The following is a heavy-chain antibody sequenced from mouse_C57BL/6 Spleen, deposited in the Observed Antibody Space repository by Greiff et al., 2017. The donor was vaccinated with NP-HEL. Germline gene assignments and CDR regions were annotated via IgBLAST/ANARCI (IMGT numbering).Heavy chain of an antibody. CDR1: GYTFTDYE. CDR3: TRWLRLFDY. CDR2: IDPETGGT. J-gene: IGHJ2*01. D-gene: IGHD2-2*01. V-gene: IGHV1-15*01. Sequence: VQLQQSGAELVRPGASVTLSCKASGYTFTDYEMHWVKQTPVHGLEWIGAIDPETGGTAYNQKFKGKAILTADKSSSTAYMELRSLTSEDSAVYYCTRWLRLFDYWGQGTTLTVSS.